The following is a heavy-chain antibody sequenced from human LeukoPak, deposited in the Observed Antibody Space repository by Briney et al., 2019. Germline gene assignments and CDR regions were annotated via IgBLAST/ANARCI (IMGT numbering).Heavy chain of an antibody. J-gene: IGHJ4*02. D-gene: IGHD3-10*01. CDR3: ARGFTMVLHRYYFDY. CDR2: INHSGST. Sequence: SETLSLTCAVYGGSSSGYYWSWIRQPPGKGLEWIGEINHSGSTNYNPSLKSRVTISVDTSKNQSSLKLSSVTAADTAVYYCARGFTMVLHRYYFDYWGKGTLVTVS. V-gene: IGHV4-34*01. CDR1: GGSSSGYY.